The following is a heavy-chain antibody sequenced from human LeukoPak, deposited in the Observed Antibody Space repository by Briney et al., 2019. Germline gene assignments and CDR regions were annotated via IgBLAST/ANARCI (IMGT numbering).Heavy chain of an antibody. CDR1: GGSFNDYY. V-gene: IGHV3-11*04. D-gene: IGHD5-18*01. CDR2: FSVGGTLI. J-gene: IGHJ4*02. CDR3: ARDLSGIAGYTYGRGIDY. Sequence: LSLTCAVYGGSFNDYYWNWIRQPPGKGLEWVSYFSVGGTLIYYADSVKGRFTISRDNAKNALYLQMNSLRAEDTAVYYCARDLSGIAGYTYGRGIDYWGQGTLVTVSS.